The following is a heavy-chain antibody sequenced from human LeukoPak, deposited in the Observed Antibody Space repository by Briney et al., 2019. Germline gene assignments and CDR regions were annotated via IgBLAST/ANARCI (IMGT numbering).Heavy chain of an antibody. J-gene: IGHJ4*02. CDR1: GFTFSSFA. CDR3: ARIPGCGELYYFDY. V-gene: IGHV3-23*01. Sequence: GGSLRLSCEASGFTFSSFAMTWVRQAPGKGLEWVSSITGSHGRTYNTDSVKGRFTISRDNSQNTLYLQMNSLRAEDTAVYYCARIPGCGELYYFDYWGQGTLVTVSS. D-gene: IGHD3-10*01. CDR2: ITGSHGRT.